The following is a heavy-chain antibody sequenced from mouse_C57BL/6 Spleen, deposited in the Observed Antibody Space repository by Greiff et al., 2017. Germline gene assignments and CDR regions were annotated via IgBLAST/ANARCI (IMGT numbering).Heavy chain of an antibody. D-gene: IGHD1-1*01. CDR2: INPSTGGT. Sequence: EVQLQQSGPELVKPGASVKISCKASGYSFTGYYMNWVKQSPEKSLEWIGEINPSTGGTTYNQKFKAKATLTVDKSSSTAYMQLKSLTSEDSAVYYCARSNYGSPYFDYWGQGTTLTVSS. CDR1: GYSFTGYY. CDR3: ARSNYGSPYFDY. J-gene: IGHJ2*01. V-gene: IGHV1-42*01.